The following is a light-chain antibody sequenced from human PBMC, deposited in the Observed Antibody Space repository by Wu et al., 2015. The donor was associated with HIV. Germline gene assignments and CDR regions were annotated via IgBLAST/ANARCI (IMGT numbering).Light chain of an antibody. V-gene: IGKV3-20*01. Sequence: EIVLTQSPATLSLSPGDTATVSCKASQNVYNNYLAWYQQKVGQAPRPLIFDASTRATGISDRFSGSGSGTDFTLTITRLEPEDYAVYYCQQYSTSLFSFGPGTTV. CDR3: QQYSTSLFS. CDR1: QNVYNNY. CDR2: DAS. J-gene: IGKJ3*01.